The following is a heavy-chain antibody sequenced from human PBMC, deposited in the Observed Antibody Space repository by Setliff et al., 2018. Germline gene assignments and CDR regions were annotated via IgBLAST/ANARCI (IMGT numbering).Heavy chain of an antibody. Sequence: SVKVSCKASGGTFSSYGISWVRQAPGQGLEWLGGTILNFGTTNYAQEFQGRVTIITDESTSTAYMELSSLRFEDTAVYYCAREGVDTRSSTDYRYYMDLWGKGTTVTVSS. CDR3: AREGVDTRSSTDYRYYMDL. D-gene: IGHD5-18*01. CDR2: TILNFGTT. J-gene: IGHJ6*03. V-gene: IGHV1-69*05. CDR1: GGTFSSYG.